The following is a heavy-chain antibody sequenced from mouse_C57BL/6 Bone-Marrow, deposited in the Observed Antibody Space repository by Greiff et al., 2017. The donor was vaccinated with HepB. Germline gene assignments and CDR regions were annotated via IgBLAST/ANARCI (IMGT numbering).Heavy chain of an antibody. D-gene: IGHD1-1*01. J-gene: IGHJ4*01. CDR2: ISYDGSN. Sequence: DVKLQESGPGLVKPSQSLSLTCSVTGYSITSGYYWNWIRQFPGNKLEWMGYISYDGSNNYNPSLKNRISITRDTSKNQFFLKLNSVTTEDTATYYCAREGTVYYAMDYWGQGTSVTVSS. CDR3: AREGTVYYAMDY. V-gene: IGHV3-6*01. CDR1: GYSITSGYY.